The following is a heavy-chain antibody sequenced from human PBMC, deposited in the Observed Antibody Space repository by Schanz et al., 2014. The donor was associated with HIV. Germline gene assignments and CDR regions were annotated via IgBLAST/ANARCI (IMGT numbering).Heavy chain of an antibody. V-gene: IGHV3-21*01. CDR1: GFTFSSYT. Sequence: VQLVESGGGLVKPGGSLRLSCAASGFTFSSYTMHWVRQAPGKGLEWVSSISSSGSFSFTHHADSVKGRFTISRDNAKNSLYLQMNSLTVEDTAVYYCARGMDVWGQGTTVVVSS. CDR3: ARGMDV. J-gene: IGHJ6*02. CDR2: ISSSGSFSFT.